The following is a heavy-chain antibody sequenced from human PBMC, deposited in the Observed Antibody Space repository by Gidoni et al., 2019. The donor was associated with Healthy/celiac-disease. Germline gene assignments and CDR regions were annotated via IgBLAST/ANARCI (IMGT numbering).Heavy chain of an antibody. CDR3: ARDAEATAASNSFDY. CDR1: GFTFSDYY. V-gene: IGHV3-11*01. D-gene: IGHD1-26*01. J-gene: IGHJ4*02. CDR2: ISSSGSTI. Sequence: QVQLVESGGGLGKPGGSLRLSCAASGFTFSDYYMSWIRQAPVKGLEWVSYISSSGSTIYYADSVKGRFTISRDNAKNSLYLQMNSLRAEDTAVYYCARDAEATAASNSFDYWGQGTLVTVSS.